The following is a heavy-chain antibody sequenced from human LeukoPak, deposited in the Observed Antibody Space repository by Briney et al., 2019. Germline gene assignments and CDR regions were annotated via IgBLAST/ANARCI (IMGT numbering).Heavy chain of an antibody. CDR3: ARDGRGPDY. D-gene: IGHD3/OR15-3a*01. CDR2: IESDGRT. V-gene: IGHV3-74*01. CDR1: GFTLSSHW. Sequence: GGSLRLSCAASGFTLSSHWMHWVRQVPGKGLVSVSRIESDGRTAYADSVKGRFIISRDNAKDTLYLQMNSLRVEDTAVYYCARDGRGPDYWGQGTLVTVSS. J-gene: IGHJ4*02.